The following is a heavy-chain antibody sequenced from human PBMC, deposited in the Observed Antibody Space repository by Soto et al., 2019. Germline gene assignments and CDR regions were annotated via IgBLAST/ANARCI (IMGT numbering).Heavy chain of an antibody. CDR3: ARVTEQLDMGLFDY. CDR2: INPNSGGT. Sequence: ASVKVSCKASGYTFTGYYMHWVRQAPGQGLEWMGWINPNSGGTNYAQKFQGWVTMTRDTSISTAYMELSRLRSDDTAVYYCARVTEQLDMGLFDYWGQGTLVTVSS. CDR1: GYTFTGYY. V-gene: IGHV1-2*04. D-gene: IGHD6-6*01. J-gene: IGHJ4*02.